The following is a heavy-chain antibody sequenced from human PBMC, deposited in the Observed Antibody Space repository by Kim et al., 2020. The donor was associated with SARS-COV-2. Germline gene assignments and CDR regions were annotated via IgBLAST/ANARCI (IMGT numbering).Heavy chain of an antibody. CDR2: ISSSSSYI. D-gene: IGHD3-16*02. CDR1: GFTFSSYS. CDR3: ARVAPPYDYVWGSYRYFPFHFEY. J-gene: IGHJ4*02. V-gene: IGHV3-21*01. Sequence: GGSLRLSCAASGFTFSSYSMNWVRQAPGKGLEWVSSISSSSSYIYYADSVKGRFTISRDNAKNSLYLQMNSLRAEDTAVYYCARVAPPYDYVWGSYRYFPFHFEYWGQGTLVTVSS.